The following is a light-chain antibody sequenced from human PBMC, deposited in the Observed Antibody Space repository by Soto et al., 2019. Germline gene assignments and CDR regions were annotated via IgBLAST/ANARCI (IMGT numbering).Light chain of an antibody. CDR1: SSNIGSNA. J-gene: IGLJ2*01. CDR3: ATWDNSLNVAV. Sequence: QSVLTQPPSASGTPGQRVTISCAGISSNIGSNAVNWYQQVPGTAPKLLIYSDNQRPSGVPDRFSGSKSGTSASLAISGLQSDDEAAYYCATWDNSLNVAVLGGGTKVTVL. V-gene: IGLV1-44*01. CDR2: SDN.